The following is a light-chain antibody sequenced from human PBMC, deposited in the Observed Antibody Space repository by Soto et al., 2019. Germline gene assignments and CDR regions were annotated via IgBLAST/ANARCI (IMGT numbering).Light chain of an antibody. J-gene: IGKJ4*01. CDR2: GAS. CDR3: QQYYSMPFT. Sequence: EIVLTQSPGTLSLSPGERATLSCRASQSVSNNYLAWYQQKPGQAPRLLIYGASSRATGIPDRFSGSGSGTDFTLTISRLEPEDSAVYYCQQYYSMPFTFGGGTKVDIK. CDR1: QSVSNNY. V-gene: IGKV3-20*01.